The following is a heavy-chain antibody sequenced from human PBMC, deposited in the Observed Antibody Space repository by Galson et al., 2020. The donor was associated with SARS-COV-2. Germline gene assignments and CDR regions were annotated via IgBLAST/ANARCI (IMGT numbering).Heavy chain of an antibody. CDR2: ITKSSSTI. Sequence: GGSLRLSCAASGFLFSDYDMNWVRQAPGKGLEWVSFITKSSSTIYYADSVRGRFTISRDNAKSSLYLQMNGLRAEDTAVYYCVRARHGGAFDDWGQGTLVTVSS. CDR1: GFLFSDYD. J-gene: IGHJ4*02. CDR3: VRARHGGAFDD. V-gene: IGHV3-48*01. D-gene: IGHD2-15*01.